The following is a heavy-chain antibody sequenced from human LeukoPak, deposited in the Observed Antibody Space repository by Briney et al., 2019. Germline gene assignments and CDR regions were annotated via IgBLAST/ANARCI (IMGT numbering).Heavy chain of an antibody. CDR3: ARYSSGWYLAGGFDY. CDR2: IYPGDPDT. V-gene: IGHV5-51*01. CDR1: GYSFTSYW. D-gene: IGHD6-19*01. Sequence: PGESLKISCKGSGYSFTSYWIGWVRQMPGKGLEWMGIIYPGDPDTKYSPSFQGQVTISADKSSSTAYLQWSSLKASDTAMYYFARYSSGWYLAGGFDYWGQGTLVTVSS. J-gene: IGHJ4*02.